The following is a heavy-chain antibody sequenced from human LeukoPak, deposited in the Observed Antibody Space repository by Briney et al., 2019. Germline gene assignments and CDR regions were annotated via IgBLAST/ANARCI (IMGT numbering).Heavy chain of an antibody. J-gene: IGHJ4*02. CDR2: IWYDGSNK. CDR3: ARASSGWYYFDY. D-gene: IGHD6-19*01. V-gene: IGHV3-33*01. Sequence: PGRSLRLFCAASGFNFRSYGMHWGRQAPGKELAWVAVIWYDGSNKYYADSVKGRFTISRDNSKNTLYLQMNSLRAEDTAVYYCARASSGWYYFDYWGQGTLVTVSS. CDR1: GFNFRSYG.